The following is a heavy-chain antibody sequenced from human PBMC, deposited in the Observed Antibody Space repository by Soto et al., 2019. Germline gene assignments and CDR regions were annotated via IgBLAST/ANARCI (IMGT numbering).Heavy chain of an antibody. CDR2: ISYDGSNK. Sequence: GGSLSLSCAASGFTFSSYGMHWVRQAPGKGLEWVAVISYDGSNKYYADSVKGRFTISRDNSKNTLYLQMNSLRAEDTAVYYCAKDLLRFLFTPLYNWFDPWGQGTLVTVSS. J-gene: IGHJ5*02. CDR1: GFTFSSYG. CDR3: AKDLLRFLFTPLYNWFDP. D-gene: IGHD3-3*01. V-gene: IGHV3-30*18.